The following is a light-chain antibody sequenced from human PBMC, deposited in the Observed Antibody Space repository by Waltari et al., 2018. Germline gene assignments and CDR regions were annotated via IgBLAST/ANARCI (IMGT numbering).Light chain of an antibody. CDR1: SSNLGNQA. V-gene: IGLV1-36*01. CDR3: AAWDGYLNGVI. CDR2: YDD. Sequence: QSVLTQPPSVSEAPRQRVTISCAGSSSNLGNQAVHWYQQLPGKAPRLLIYYDDLLPSGVSDRFSGSKSGTSASLAINGLQPEDEGHYYCAAWDGYLNGVIFGGGTKLTVL. J-gene: IGLJ2*01.